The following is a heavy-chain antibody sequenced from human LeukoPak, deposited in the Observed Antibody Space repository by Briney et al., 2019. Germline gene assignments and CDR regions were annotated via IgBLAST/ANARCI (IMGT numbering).Heavy chain of an antibody. D-gene: IGHD2-2*02. CDR2: IRYDGSNK. CDR1: GFTFSSYG. J-gene: IGHJ4*02. CDR3: PKAHCRSISCYIGFDY. Sequence: GGSLRLSCAASGFTFSSYGMHWVRQAPGKGLEWVAFIRYDGSNKYYADSVKGRFTISRDNSKNTLYLQMNSLRAEDTAVYYWPKAHCRSISCYIGFDYGSQGTLVTAYS. V-gene: IGHV3-30*02.